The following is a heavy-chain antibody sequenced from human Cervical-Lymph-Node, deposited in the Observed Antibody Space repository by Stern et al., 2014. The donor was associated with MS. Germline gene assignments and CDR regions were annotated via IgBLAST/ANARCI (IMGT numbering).Heavy chain of an antibody. CDR2: FNHGGSP. CDR1: GGSISIYY. V-gene: IGHV4-59*12. Sequence: QVQLQESDPGLVRPSETLSLTCAVSGGSISIYYWHLIRQSPGKGLDWIGLFNHGGSPSYNPSLRTRVTISVDTSKNHFSLRLNSVTAADTGVYYCAREYSSFDYWGQGTLVTVSS. CDR3: AREYSSFDY. J-gene: IGHJ4*02. D-gene: IGHD6-13*01.